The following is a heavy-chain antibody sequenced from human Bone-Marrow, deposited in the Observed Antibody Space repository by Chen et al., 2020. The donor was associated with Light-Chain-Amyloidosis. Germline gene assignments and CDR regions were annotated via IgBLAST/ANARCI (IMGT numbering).Heavy chain of an antibody. D-gene: IGHD3-16*01. J-gene: IGHJ4*02. V-gene: IGHV4-59*01. CDR2: IYNSGTT. Sequence: QVQLQESGPGLVKPSETLSLTCTVSGGSMDYYYWNWIRQPPGKGLEWIGYIYNSGTTNYNPSLRSRVTMSVDMSKKQFSLKLSSVTAADTAVYYCGRDNIGGVDFWGQGTPVTVSS. CDR1: GGSMDYYY. CDR3: GRDNIGGVDF.